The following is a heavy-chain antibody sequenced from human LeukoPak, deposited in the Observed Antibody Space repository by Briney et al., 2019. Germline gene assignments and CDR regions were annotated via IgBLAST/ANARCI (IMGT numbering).Heavy chain of an antibody. CDR3: ARKAGGSYRLDY. CDR1: GYTFTYYY. V-gene: IGHV1-46*01. CDR2: INPSGCST. J-gene: IGHJ4*02. Sequence: ASVKVSCKASGYTFTYYYMHWVRQAPGQGLEWMGIINPSGCSTSYAQKFQGRVTMTRDTSTSTVYVELSSLRSEDTAVYYCARKAGGSYRLDYWGQGTLVTVSS. D-gene: IGHD1-26*01.